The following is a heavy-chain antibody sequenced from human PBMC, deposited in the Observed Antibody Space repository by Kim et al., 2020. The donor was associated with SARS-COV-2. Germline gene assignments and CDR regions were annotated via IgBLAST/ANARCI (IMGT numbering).Heavy chain of an antibody. V-gene: IGHV3-43*01. CDR3: VKEVGGFGEYDY. CDR1: GFTFGDYS. J-gene: IGHJ4*02. Sequence: GGSLRLSCAASGFTFGDYSMHWVRQAPGKGLEWVSLITTDGGSSYYADSVKGRFTISRDNSKNSLYLQMNSLRTEDTALYYCVKEVGGFGEYDYWGQGTLVTVSS. CDR2: ITTDGGSS. D-gene: IGHD3-10*01.